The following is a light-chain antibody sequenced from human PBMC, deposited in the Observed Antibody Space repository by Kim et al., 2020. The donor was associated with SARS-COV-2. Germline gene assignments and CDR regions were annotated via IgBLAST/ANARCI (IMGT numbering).Light chain of an antibody. CDR2: GKN. Sequence: ALGQTGKIKSQRNRLRSYYANLYPQKPGQAPVIVIYGKNNPPSGIPDRFSGSSSGNTASLTITGAQAEDEADYYCNSRDSSGNHWVFGGGTQLTVL. CDR3: NSRDSSGNHWV. V-gene: IGLV3-19*01. CDR1: RLRSYY. J-gene: IGLJ3*02.